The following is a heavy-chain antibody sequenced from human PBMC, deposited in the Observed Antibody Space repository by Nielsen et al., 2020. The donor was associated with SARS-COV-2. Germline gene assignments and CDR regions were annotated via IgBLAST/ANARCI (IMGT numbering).Heavy chain of an antibody. CDR1: GYTFTSYG. CDR2: ISAYNGNT. CDR3: ARLGYCSSTSCYHYYYYYMDV. Sequence: ASVKVSCKASGYTFTSYGISWVRQAPGQGLEWMGWISAYNGNTNYAQKLQGRVTMTTDTSTSTAYMELRSLRSDDTAVYYCARLGYCSSTSCYHYYYYYMDVWGKGTTVTASS. V-gene: IGHV1-18*04. D-gene: IGHD2-2*01. J-gene: IGHJ6*03.